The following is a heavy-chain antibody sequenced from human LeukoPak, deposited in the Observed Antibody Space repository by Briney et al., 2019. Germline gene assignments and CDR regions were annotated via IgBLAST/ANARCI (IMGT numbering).Heavy chain of an antibody. V-gene: IGHV3-23*01. D-gene: IGHD6-19*01. CDR2: IRTSGDNT. J-gene: IGHJ5*02. Sequence: GGSLRLSCAASGFTFSNYAMSWVRQAPGKGLEWVSTIRTSGDNTYYADSVKGRFTISRDNSKNTLYLQTISLRAEDTALYYCAKCVTGWPNWFDPWGQGTLVTVSS. CDR1: GFTFSNYA. CDR3: AKCVTGWPNWFDP.